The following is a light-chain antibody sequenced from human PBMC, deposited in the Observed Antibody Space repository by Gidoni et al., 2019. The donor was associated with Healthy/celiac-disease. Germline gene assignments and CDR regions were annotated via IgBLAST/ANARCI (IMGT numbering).Light chain of an antibody. V-gene: IGKV1-5*03. CDR1: QSISSW. CDR3: QQYNSYSET. Sequence: DIQMTQSPSTLSASVVDRVTISCRASQSISSWLAWYQQKPGKAPKLLIYKASSLESGVPSRFSGSGAGTEFTLTISSLQPDDFATYYCQQYNSYSETFGPGTKVEIK. CDR2: KAS. J-gene: IGKJ3*01.